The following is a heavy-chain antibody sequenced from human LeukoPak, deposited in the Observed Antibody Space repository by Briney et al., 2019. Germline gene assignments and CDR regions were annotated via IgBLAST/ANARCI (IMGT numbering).Heavy chain of an antibody. CDR3: ARDGRDGYNYFDY. CDR1: GFTVSSNY. Sequence: GGSLRLSCAASGFTVSSNYMSGVRQAPGKGLDGVSVIYSVGSTYYPDYVKGRFTISRDNSKNQLYLQMNSLRAEDTAVYYCARDGRDGYNYFDYWGQGTLVTVSS. J-gene: IGHJ4*02. V-gene: IGHV3-66*02. D-gene: IGHD5-24*01. CDR2: IYSVGST.